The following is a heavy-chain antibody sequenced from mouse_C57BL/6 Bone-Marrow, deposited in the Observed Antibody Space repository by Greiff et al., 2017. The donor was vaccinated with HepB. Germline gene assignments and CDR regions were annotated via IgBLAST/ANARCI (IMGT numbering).Heavy chain of an antibody. Sequence: QVHVKQSGAELASPGATVTLSCKASGYTFTDHIMNWVKKRPGQGLEWIGRIYPVSGETNYNQKFMGKATFSVDRSSSTVYMVLNSLTSEDPAVYYCGRELWSYAMDYWGQGTSVTVSS. V-gene: IGHV1-11*01. D-gene: IGHD1-1*02. CDR3: GRELWSYAMDY. CDR1: GYTFTDHI. CDR2: IYPVSGET. J-gene: IGHJ4*01.